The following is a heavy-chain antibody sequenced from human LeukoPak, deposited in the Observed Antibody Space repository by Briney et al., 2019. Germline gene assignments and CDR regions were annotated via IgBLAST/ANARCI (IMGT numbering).Heavy chain of an antibody. D-gene: IGHD3-3*01. V-gene: IGHV3-43D*03. CDR1: GFTFDDYA. CDR3: AKDGNVLRFLEWFPPGYYYYSYYMDV. J-gene: IGHJ6*03. CDR2: ISWHGGST. Sequence: GGSLRLSYAASGFTFDDYAMHWVRQAPGKGLEWVSLISWHGGSTYYADSVKGRFTISRDNSKNSLYLQMNSLRAEDTALYYCAKDGNVLRFLEWFPPGYYYYSYYMDVWGKGTTVTVSS.